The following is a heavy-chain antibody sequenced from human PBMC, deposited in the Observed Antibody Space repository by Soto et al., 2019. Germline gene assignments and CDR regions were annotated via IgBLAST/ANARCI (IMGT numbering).Heavy chain of an antibody. J-gene: IGHJ4*02. CDR3: ARGGHVVVVTAALDY. V-gene: IGHV1-46*01. CDR1: GDTFTDYY. CDR2: VNPSGGHT. D-gene: IGHD2-21*02. Sequence: QVQLMQSGAAVKKPGDSVKVSCKASGDTFTDYYRHWVRQAPGQGLEWMGTVNPSGGHTTYAQHFLGRVTMTRETSTSTLYMELTSLTSEDTAVYYCARGGHVVVVTAALDYWGQGTLVTVSS.